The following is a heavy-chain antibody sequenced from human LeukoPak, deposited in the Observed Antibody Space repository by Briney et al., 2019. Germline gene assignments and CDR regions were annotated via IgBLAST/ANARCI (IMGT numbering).Heavy chain of an antibody. Sequence: SETLSLTCTVSGGSISTTSYFRGWIRQAAGKGLEGIGRIRTSENTDYNLSLKSRVTMSVDMSTSQFSLRLTSVTAADTAVYYCAREGDYGDYSKSFYYMDVWGKGTTVTVSS. CDR3: AREGDYGDYSKSFYYMDV. CDR1: GGSISTTSYF. V-gene: IGHV4-4*07. J-gene: IGHJ6*03. CDR2: IRTSENT. D-gene: IGHD4-17*01.